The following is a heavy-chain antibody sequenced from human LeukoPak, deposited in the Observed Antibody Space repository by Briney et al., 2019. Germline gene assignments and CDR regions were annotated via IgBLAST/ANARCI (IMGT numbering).Heavy chain of an antibody. CDR2: ISSSGRII. CDR3: ARVSRYANDY. V-gene: IGHV3-48*03. Sequence: PGGSLRLSCAASGFTFSSYEMNWVRQAPGKGLEWVSDISSSGRIIYYADSVKGRSTISRDNTKNSLDLQMNSLRAEDTAVYYCARVSRYANDYWGQGTLVTVSS. J-gene: IGHJ4*02. CDR1: GFTFSSYE. D-gene: IGHD2-2*01.